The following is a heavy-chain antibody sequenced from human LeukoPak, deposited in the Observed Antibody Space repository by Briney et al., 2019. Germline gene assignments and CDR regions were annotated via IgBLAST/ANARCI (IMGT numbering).Heavy chain of an antibody. CDR3: AKSSGSSSWYDYFDY. CDR1: GFYFNTYA. CDR2: VRFDGSNT. J-gene: IGHJ4*02. Sequence: GGSLRLSCAASGFYFNTYAMHWVRQAPGKGLEWVAFVRFDGSNTRYADSVKGRFTISRDNSKNTLFLQVNNLRPEDTAVYYCAKSSGSSSWYDYFDYWGQGTLATVSS. V-gene: IGHV3-30*02. D-gene: IGHD6-19*01.